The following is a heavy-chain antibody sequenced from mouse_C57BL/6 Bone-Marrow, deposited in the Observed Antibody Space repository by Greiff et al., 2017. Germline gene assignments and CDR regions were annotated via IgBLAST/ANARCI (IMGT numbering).Heavy chain of an antibody. J-gene: IGHJ1*03. CDR1: GYTFTSYW. Sequence: VQLQQPGAELVMPGASVKLSCKASGYTFTSYWMHWVKQRPGQGLEWIGEIDPSDSYTNYNQKFKGKSTLTVDKSSSTAYMQLSSQTSEDSAVYYCARRSNWDVGYFDVWGTGTTVTVSS. CDR2: IDPSDSYT. V-gene: IGHV1-69*01. D-gene: IGHD4-1*01. CDR3: ARRSNWDVGYFDV.